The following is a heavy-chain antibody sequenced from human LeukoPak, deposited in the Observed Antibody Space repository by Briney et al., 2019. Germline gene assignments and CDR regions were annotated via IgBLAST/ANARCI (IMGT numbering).Heavy chain of an antibody. J-gene: IGHJ4*02. D-gene: IGHD3-3*01. V-gene: IGHV1-3*01. CDR2: INAGNGNT. CDR3: ARGGYDFWSGSPHDY. CDR1: EDIFTTFS. Sequence: ASVKVSCKASEDIFTTFSIHWVRQAPGQRLEWMGWINAGNGNTKYSQKFQDRVTITRDTSASTAYMEVSSLRSEDMAVYYCARGGYDFWSGSPHDYWGQGTLVTVSS.